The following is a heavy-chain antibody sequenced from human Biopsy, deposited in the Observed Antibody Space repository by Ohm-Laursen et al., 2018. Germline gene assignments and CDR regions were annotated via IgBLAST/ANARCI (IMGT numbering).Heavy chain of an antibody. CDR2: MIPSSGKT. V-gene: IGHV1-8*01. D-gene: IGHD6-6*01. CDR3: ARGYSRRVSIFEASIYWFDT. Sequence: AASVKVSCKASGYSFSTYDVNWVRQARGQGLEWMGWMIPSSGKTGYAQRFQGRVTLTMNTSISTAYMELSGLRSEDTAVYFCARGYSRRVSIFEASIYWFDTWGQGTLVTVFS. J-gene: IGHJ5*02. CDR1: GYSFSTYD.